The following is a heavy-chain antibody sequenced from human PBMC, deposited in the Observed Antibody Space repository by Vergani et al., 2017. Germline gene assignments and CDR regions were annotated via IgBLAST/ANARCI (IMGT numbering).Heavy chain of an antibody. D-gene: IGHD6-19*01. CDR2: IYYSGST. J-gene: IGHJ6*03. V-gene: IGHV4-38-2*02. CDR3: ARGYILSGGYSSGWYLGEYYYMDV. Sequence: QVQLQESGPGLVKPSETLSLTCTVSGYSISSGYYWGWIRQPPXKGLEWIGSIYYSGSTYYNPSLKSRVTISVDTSKNQFSLKLSSVTAADTAVYYCARGYILSGGYSSGWYLGEYYYMDVWGKGTTVTVSS. CDR1: GYSISSGYY.